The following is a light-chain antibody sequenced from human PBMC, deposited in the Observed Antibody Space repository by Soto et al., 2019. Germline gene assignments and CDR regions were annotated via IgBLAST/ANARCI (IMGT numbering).Light chain of an antibody. CDR2: AAS. Sequence: DIQMTQSPSSLSASLGDRVTITCRASQDIRTYLAWYQQKPGHVPKFLIYAASTLHSGVPSRFSGSGSGTDFTLTISSLQPEDVATYYCQKYYSVPFTFGPGTKVDIK. CDR3: QKYYSVPFT. J-gene: IGKJ3*01. CDR1: QDIRTY. V-gene: IGKV1-27*01.